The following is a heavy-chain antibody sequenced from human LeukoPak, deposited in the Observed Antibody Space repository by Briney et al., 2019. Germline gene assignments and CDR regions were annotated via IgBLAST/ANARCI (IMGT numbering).Heavy chain of an antibody. Sequence: ASVKVSCKASGGTFSSYAISWVRQAPGQGLEWMGWINTNTGNPTYAQGFTGRFVFSLDTSVSTAYLQISSLKAEDTAVYYCARAYLRYCSSTSCPTFDYWGQGTLVIVSS. V-gene: IGHV7-4-1*02. CDR2: INTNTGNP. CDR3: ARAYLRYCSSTSCPTFDY. D-gene: IGHD2-2*01. CDR1: GGTFSSYA. J-gene: IGHJ4*02.